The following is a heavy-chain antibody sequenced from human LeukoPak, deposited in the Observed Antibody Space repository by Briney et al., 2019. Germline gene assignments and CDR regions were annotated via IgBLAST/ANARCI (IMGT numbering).Heavy chain of an antibody. Sequence: GGSLRLSCAASGFTFSSYAMSWVRQAPGKGLEWVSVFSGNGESTDYADSVKGRFTISRDNSKNALYLQMNSLRAEDTAVYYCAKGNTMYIAYYFDFWGQGTLVTVSS. D-gene: IGHD3-10*02. J-gene: IGHJ4*02. CDR2: FSGNGEST. V-gene: IGHV3-23*01. CDR3: AKGNTMYIAYYFDF. CDR1: GFTFSSYA.